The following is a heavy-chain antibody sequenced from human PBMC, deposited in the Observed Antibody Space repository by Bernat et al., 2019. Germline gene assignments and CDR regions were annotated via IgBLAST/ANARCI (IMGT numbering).Heavy chain of an antibody. CDR2: ISSDGANK. Sequence: QVQLVESGGGVVQPGGSLRLSCAASGFTFTSYAMHWVRQAPGKGLEWVAFISSDGANKNNADSVKGRFTVSRDNSNNTLYLQMNSLRPEDTALYYCVMGWNDDALGRGTLVTVSS. J-gene: IGHJ5*02. V-gene: IGHV3-30*02. CDR3: VMGWNDDA. CDR1: GFTFTSYA. D-gene: IGHD1-1*01.